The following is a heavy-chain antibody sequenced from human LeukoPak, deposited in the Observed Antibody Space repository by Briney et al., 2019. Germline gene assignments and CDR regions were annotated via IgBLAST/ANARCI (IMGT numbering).Heavy chain of an antibody. J-gene: IGHJ5*02. CDR3: ARDSAAEYYDILTGYYNRGFDP. D-gene: IGHD3-9*01. CDR2: ISAYNGNT. V-gene: IGHV1-18*01. CDR1: GYTFTSYG. Sequence: ASVKVSCKASGYTFTSYGISWVRQAPGQGLEWMGWISAYNGNTNYAQKLQGRVTMTTDTSTSTAYMELRSLRSDDTAVYYCARDSAAEYYDILTGYYNRGFDPWGQGTLVTVSS.